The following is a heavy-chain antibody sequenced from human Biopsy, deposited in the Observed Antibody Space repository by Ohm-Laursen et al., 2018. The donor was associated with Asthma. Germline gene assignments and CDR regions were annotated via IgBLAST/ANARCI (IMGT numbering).Heavy chain of an antibody. CDR1: GYTFNSAG. D-gene: IGHD4-23*01. CDR2: ISVYNGNT. V-gene: IGHV1-18*01. CDR3: ARAVDFSHYYGIDV. J-gene: IGHJ6*02. Sequence: GSSVKVSCKTSGYTFNSAGITWVRQAPGQGLEWMGWISVYNGNTKVAQKLQDRVTMITDTSTSTAYMELRSLRSDDTAVYFCARAVDFSHYYGIDVWGPGTTVTV.